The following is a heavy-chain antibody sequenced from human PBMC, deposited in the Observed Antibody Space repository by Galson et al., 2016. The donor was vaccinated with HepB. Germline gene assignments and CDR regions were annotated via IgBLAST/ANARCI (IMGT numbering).Heavy chain of an antibody. CDR3: ARGGMDV. CDR1: GYIFSRYD. V-gene: IGHV3-13*01. CDR2: IGSAGDT. Sequence: SLRLSCAASGYIFSRYDIHWVRQGLGKGLEWVSAIGSAGDTYYLGSVKGRFTLSRDSAKNSVYLQMNSLRDGDTAVYYCARGGMDVWGQGTTVTVSS. J-gene: IGHJ6*02.